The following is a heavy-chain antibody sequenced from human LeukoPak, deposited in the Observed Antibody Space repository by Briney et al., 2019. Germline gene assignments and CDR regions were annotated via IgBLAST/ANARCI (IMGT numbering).Heavy chain of an antibody. CDR1: GFTFSSYS. Sequence: PGGSLRLSCAASGFTFSSYSMNWVRQAPGKGLEWVSSISSSSSYTYYADSVKGRFTISRDNAKNSLYLQMNSLRAEDTAVYYCARATEGYQLLRAFDIWGQGTMVTVSS. CDR3: ARATEGYQLLRAFDI. D-gene: IGHD2-2*01. J-gene: IGHJ3*02. CDR2: ISSSSSYT. V-gene: IGHV3-21*01.